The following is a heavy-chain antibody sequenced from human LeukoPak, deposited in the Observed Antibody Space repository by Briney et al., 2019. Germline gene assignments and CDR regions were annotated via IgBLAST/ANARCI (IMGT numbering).Heavy chain of an antibody. CDR1: GGSISSGDYY. J-gene: IGHJ4*02. CDR3: ARGRSGEQLVEWDDY. V-gene: IGHV4-39*07. CDR2: INHSGST. D-gene: IGHD6-6*01. Sequence: SETLSLTCTVSGGSISSGDYYWSWIRQPPGKGLEWIGEINHSGSTNYNPSLKSRVTISVDTSKNQFSLKLSSVTAADTAVYYCARGRSGEQLVEWDDYWGQGTLVTVSS.